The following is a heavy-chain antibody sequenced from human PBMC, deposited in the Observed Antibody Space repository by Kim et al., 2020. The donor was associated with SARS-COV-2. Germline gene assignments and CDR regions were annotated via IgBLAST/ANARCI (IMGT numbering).Heavy chain of an antibody. D-gene: IGHD3-22*01. J-gene: IGHJ3*02. CDR1: GGSISSYY. CDR2: IYYSGST. CDR3: ARVSSRGYYYNGPLGAFDI. Sequence: SETLSLTCTVSGGSISSYYWSWIRQPPGKGLEWIGYIYYSGSTNYNPSLKSGVTISVDTSKNQFSLKLSSVTAADTAVYYCARVSSRGYYYNGPLGAFDIWGQGTMVTVSS. V-gene: IGHV4-59*13.